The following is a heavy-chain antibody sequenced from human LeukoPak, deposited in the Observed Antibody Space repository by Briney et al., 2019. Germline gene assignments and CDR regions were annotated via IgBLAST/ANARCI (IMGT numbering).Heavy chain of an antibody. CDR1: GGTFSSYA. D-gene: IGHD3-10*01. Sequence: GVSVKVSCKASGGTFSSYAISWVRQAPGQGLEWMGGIIPIFGTANYAQKFQGRVTITADESTSTAYMELSSLRSEDTAVYYCALPGQSGGNYYYGMDVWGQGTTVTVSS. J-gene: IGHJ6*02. V-gene: IGHV1-69*13. CDR2: IIPIFGTA. CDR3: ALPGQSGGNYYYGMDV.